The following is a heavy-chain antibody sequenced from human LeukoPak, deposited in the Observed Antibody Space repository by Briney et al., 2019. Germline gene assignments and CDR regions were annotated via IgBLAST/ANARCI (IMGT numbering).Heavy chain of an antibody. CDR3: ASPERITMVRGVIHDAFDI. CDR1: GFTFSDYY. D-gene: IGHD3-10*01. Sequence: GGSLRLSCAASGFTFSDYYMSWIRQAPGKGLEWVSYISSSGSTIYYADSVKGRFTISRDNAKNSLYLQMNSLRAEDTAVYYCASPERITMVRGVIHDAFDIWGQGTMVTVSS. CDR2: ISSSGSTI. V-gene: IGHV3-11*01. J-gene: IGHJ3*02.